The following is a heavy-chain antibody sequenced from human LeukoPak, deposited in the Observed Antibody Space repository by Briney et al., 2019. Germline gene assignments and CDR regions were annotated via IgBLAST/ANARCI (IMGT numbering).Heavy chain of an antibody. V-gene: IGHV1-46*01. D-gene: IGHD6-19*01. J-gene: IGHJ1*01. CDR2: INSSGGMT. Sequence: ASVKVSCKASRYTFTSYYMHWVRQAPGQGREWMGIINSSGGMTSYAQKFQGKVTMTRDTSTSTVYMELSSLRSEDTAVYYCARPIAVAGTVYFNYWGQGTLVTVSS. CDR1: RYTFTSYY. CDR3: ARPIAVAGTVYFNY.